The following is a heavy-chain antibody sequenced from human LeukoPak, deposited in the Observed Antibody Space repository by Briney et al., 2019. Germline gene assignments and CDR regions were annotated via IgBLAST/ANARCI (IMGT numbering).Heavy chain of an antibody. V-gene: IGHV4-59*11. CDR2: IYYSGST. J-gene: IGHJ4*02. CDR1: GGSISSHY. Sequence: SETLSLTCTVSGGSISSHYWSWIRQPPGKGLEWIGYIYYSGSTNYNPSLKSQVTISVDTSKNQFSLKLSSVTAADTAVYYCARSGFSAALWFGEPYYFDYWGQGTLVTVSS. CDR3: ARSGFSAALWFGEPYYFDY. D-gene: IGHD3-10*01.